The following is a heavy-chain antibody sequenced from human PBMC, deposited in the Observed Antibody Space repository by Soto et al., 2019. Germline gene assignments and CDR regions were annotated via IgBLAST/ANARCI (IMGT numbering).Heavy chain of an antibody. CDR3: ARDRRASNFLPRWFDP. CDR2: IDETGSA. J-gene: IGHJ5*02. CDR1: GGSFSSYN. Sequence: QVQLQQWGAGLLKPSETLSLTCVVSGGSFSSYNWAWIRQTPVKGLEWIGEIDETGSARYNPSLQGRVTLSLDTPKNQLPLSLTSVTAADTAIYYCARDRRASNFLPRWFDPWGQGTLVTVSS. D-gene: IGHD3-16*02. V-gene: IGHV4-34*01.